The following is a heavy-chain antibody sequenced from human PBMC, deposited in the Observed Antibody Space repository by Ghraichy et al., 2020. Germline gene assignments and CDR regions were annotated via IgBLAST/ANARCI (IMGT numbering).Heavy chain of an antibody. CDR2: INHSGST. J-gene: IGHJ4*02. Sequence: SETLSLTCAVYGGSFSGYYWSWIRQPPGKGLEWIGEINHSGSTNYNPSLKSRVTISVDTSKNQFSLKLSSVTAADTAVYYCARGVAARGGFDYWGQGTLVTVSS. CDR3: ARGVAARGGFDY. V-gene: IGHV4-34*01. D-gene: IGHD6-6*01. CDR1: GGSFSGYY.